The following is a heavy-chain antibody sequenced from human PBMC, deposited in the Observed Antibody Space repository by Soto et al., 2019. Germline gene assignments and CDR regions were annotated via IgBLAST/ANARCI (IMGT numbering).Heavy chain of an antibody. J-gene: IGHJ5*02. CDR3: ARHGSS. CDR1: GGSLSSSGYY. CDR2: IYYSGST. V-gene: IGHV4-39*01. Sequence: SETLSLTCTVSGGSLSSSGYYWGWIRQPPGKGLEYIGSIYYSGSTYYNPSLKSRVTISVDRSKNQFSLNLTSVTATDTAFYYCARHGSSWGQGTLVTVSS.